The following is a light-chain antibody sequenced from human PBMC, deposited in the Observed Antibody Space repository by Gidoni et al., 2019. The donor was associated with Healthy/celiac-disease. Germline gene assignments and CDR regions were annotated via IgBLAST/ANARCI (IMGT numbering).Light chain of an antibody. CDR3: QKYNSPLT. J-gene: IGKJ4*01. V-gene: IGKV1-5*03. CDR1: QSISSW. CDR2: KAA. Sequence: DIQMTQSSSTLSASVGDRVTITCRASQSISSWLAWYQQKPGKAPKRLIYKAASLESGVPSRFSGSGSGTEFNLTISSLQPDEFATYYCQKYNSPLTFGGGTKVEIK.